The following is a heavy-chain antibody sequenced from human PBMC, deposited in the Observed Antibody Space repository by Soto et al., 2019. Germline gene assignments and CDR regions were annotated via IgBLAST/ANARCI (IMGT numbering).Heavy chain of an antibody. D-gene: IGHD3-9*01. CDR2: IYYRGNA. V-gene: IGHV4-39*01. J-gene: IGHJ4*02. CDR3: ARLEGLATISYYFDF. Sequence: TSETLSLTCSVSDDSINSDKYYWGWIRQPPGKGPEWIGSIYYRGNAYYNPSLQTRVTISLDKSKSQFSLKLNSVTAADSAVYFCARLEGLATISYYFDFWGPGALVTVAS. CDR1: DDSINSDKYY.